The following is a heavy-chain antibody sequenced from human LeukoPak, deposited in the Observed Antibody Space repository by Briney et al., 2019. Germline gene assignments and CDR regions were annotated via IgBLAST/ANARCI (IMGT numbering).Heavy chain of an antibody. D-gene: IGHD5-24*01. V-gene: IGHV4-34*01. CDR2: INHSGST. J-gene: IGHJ4*02. CDR3: ARGLRDGYNFKLDY. CDR1: GGSFSGYY. Sequence: SETLSLTCAVYGGSFSGYYWSWIRQPPGKGLEWIGEINHSGSTNYNPSLKSRVTISVDTSKNQFSLKLSSVTAADTAVYYCARGLRDGYNFKLDYWGQGTLVTVSS.